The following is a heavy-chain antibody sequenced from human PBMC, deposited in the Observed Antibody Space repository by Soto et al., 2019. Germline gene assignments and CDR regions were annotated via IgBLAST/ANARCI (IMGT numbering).Heavy chain of an antibody. Sequence: GGSLRLSCAASGFTFSSYAMSWVRQAPGKGLEWVSAISGSGGSTYYADSVKGRFTISRDNSKNTLYLQMNSLRAEDTAVYYCAKDSSSWYGDYYGMDVWGQGTTVTVSS. CDR2: ISGSGGST. V-gene: IGHV3-23*01. CDR1: GFTFSSYA. J-gene: IGHJ6*02. D-gene: IGHD6-13*01. CDR3: AKDSSSWYGDYYGMDV.